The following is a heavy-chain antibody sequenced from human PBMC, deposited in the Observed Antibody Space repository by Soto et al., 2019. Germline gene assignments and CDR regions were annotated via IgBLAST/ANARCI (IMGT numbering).Heavy chain of an antibody. CDR3: VRERTRIGFDI. V-gene: IGHV1-8*01. CDR1: GYTFTSYD. CDR2: MNPNSGNT. J-gene: IGHJ3*02. D-gene: IGHD2-15*01. Sequence: QVQLVQSGAEVKKPGASVKVSCKASGYTFTSYDINWVRQATRQGLEWMGWMNPNSGNTGYAQKFQGRVTMTRNTSISTAYMELSSMTSEDTAVYYCVRERTRIGFDIWGQGTMVTVSS.